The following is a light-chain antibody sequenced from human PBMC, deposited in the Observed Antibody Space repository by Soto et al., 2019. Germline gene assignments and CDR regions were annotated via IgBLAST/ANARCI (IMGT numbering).Light chain of an antibody. CDR2: EVT. V-gene: IGLV2-8*01. J-gene: IGLJ2*01. CDR3: SSYGGSNNLV. CDR1: SSDVGGYNY. Sequence: QSVLTQPPSASGSPGQSVTISCTGTSSDVGGYNYVSWYQQHPGKAPKLMIYEVTKRPSGVPDRFSGSKSGNTASLTVSGLLAEDEADYYCSSYGGSNNLVFGGGTQLTVL.